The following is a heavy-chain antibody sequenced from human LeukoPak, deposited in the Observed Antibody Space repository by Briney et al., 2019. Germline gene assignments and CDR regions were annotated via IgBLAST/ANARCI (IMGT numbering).Heavy chain of an antibody. CDR3: ARPDCSSTSCYTLEY. D-gene: IGHD2-2*02. J-gene: IGHJ4*02. V-gene: IGHV3-23*01. Sequence: GGSLRLSCAASGFTFSSYAMSWVRRAPGKGLEWISAISDSGDTTDYADSVRGRFTVSRDNAKDTLYLQMNSLRAEDTAVYYCARPDCSSTSCYTLEYWGQGTLVTVSS. CDR2: ISDSGDTT. CDR1: GFTFSSYA.